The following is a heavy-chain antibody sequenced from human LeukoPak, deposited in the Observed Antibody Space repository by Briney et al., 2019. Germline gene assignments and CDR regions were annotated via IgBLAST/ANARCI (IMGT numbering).Heavy chain of an antibody. CDR3: ARDREVGCSGGSCYYGMDV. J-gene: IGHJ6*02. V-gene: IGHV3-21*01. CDR1: GFTFSSYS. Sequence: PGGSLRLSCAASGFTFSSYSMNWVRQAPGKGLEWVSSISSSSYIYYADSVKGLFTISRDNAKNSLYLQMNSLRAEDTAVYYCARDREVGCSGGSCYYGMDVWGQGTTVTVSS. CDR2: ISSSSYI. D-gene: IGHD2-15*01.